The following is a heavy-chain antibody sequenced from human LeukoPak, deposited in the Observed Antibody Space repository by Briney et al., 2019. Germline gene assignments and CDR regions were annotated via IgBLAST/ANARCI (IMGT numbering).Heavy chain of an antibody. D-gene: IGHD1-1*01. CDR2: INPKSGGT. J-gene: IGHJ4*02. CDR1: GYTFTIYY. Sequence: VASVKVSCKASGYTFTIYYMHWVRQAPGQGLEWMGWINPKSGGTNHAQEFQGRVTMTRDTSLSTAYMELSSLRSDDTAVYYCARESDVGKDFDCWGQGTLVTVSS. V-gene: IGHV1-2*02. CDR3: ARESDVGKDFDC.